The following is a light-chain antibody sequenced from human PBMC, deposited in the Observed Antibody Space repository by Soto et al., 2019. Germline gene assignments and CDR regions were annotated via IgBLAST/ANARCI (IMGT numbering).Light chain of an antibody. J-gene: IGLJ1*01. Sequence: QSVLTQPASVSGSPGQSITISFTLTISDFCGYNYVSWYQQHPGKAPKLIIYEVSTRPAGVSNRFSGSKSGNTASLTISGLQAEDEADYYCSSYTSSSVYVFRTGTKGTVL. CDR1: ISDFCGYNY. V-gene: IGLV2-14*01. CDR3: SSYTSSSVYV. CDR2: EVS.